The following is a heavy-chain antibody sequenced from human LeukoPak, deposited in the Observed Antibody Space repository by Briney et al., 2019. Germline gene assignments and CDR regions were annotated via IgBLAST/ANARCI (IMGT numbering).Heavy chain of an antibody. CDR3: ARVSSNPYYYGMDA. J-gene: IGHJ6*02. V-gene: IGHV4-39*01. D-gene: IGHD2-2*01. Sequence: SETLSLTCTVSGGSISSSSYYWGWIRQPPGKGLEWIGSIYYSGSTYYNPSLKSRVTISVDTSKNQFSLKLSSVTAADTAVYYCARVSSNPYYYGMDAWGQGTTVTVSS. CDR2: IYYSGST. CDR1: GGSISSSSYY.